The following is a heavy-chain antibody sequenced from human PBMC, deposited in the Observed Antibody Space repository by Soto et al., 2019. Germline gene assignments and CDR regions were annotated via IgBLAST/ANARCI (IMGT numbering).Heavy chain of an antibody. Sequence: EVQLVESGGGLVQPGGSLRLSCAASGFTFSRYWMTWVRQAPGRGLEWVANINEDVSVKGYVDCVKGPFTIYRNNARNSLNLQMNSLRAEDTAVYYCAIDIPKGSCYLDYCGQGTLVTVSS. D-gene: IGHD2-15*01. V-gene: IGHV3-7*01. CDR3: AIDIPKGSCYLDY. CDR1: GFTFSRYW. J-gene: IGHJ4*02. CDR2: INEDVSVK.